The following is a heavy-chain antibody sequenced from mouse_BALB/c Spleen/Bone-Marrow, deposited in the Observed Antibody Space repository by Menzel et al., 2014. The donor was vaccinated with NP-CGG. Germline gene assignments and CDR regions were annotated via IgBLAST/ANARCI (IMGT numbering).Heavy chain of an antibody. V-gene: IGHV2-9*02. D-gene: IGHD2-10*01. CDR1: GFSLTSYG. CDR3: AIASTYYGNYLDY. J-gene: IGHJ2*01. Sequence: QVQLKESGPGLVAPSQSLSTICIVSGFSLTSYGVHWVRQPPRKGLEWLGVIWAGGSTNYNSALISRLSISKDNSKSQVFLKRNSLQTDDTAMYYCAIASTYYGNYLDYWGQGPTLTVSS. CDR2: IWAGGST.